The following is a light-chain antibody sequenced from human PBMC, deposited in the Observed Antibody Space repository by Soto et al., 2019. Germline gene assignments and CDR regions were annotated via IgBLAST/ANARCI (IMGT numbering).Light chain of an antibody. CDR1: QYISTK. J-gene: IGKJ1*01. V-gene: IGKV3-20*01. CDR2: GAS. Sequence: VLTQSPDSLSLSPGERATLSCRADQYISTKLAWYQQKPGQAPRLLFSGASSRATDTPDRFSGSGSGTDFTLIISRLETEDFAMYYCQQYGDSPWTFGQVTRVYFK. CDR3: QQYGDSPWT.